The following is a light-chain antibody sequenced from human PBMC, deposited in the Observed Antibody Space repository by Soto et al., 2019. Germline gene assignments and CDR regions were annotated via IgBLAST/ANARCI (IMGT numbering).Light chain of an antibody. Sequence: QSALTQPASVSGSPGQSITTSCTGTSSDVGGYNYVSWYQQHPGKAPKLMIYDVSNRPSGVSNRFSGSKSGNTASLTISGLQAEDEADYYCSSYTSSGTRVFGTGTKVTVL. CDR1: SSDVGGYNY. CDR3: SSYTSSGTRV. CDR2: DVS. V-gene: IGLV2-14*01. J-gene: IGLJ1*01.